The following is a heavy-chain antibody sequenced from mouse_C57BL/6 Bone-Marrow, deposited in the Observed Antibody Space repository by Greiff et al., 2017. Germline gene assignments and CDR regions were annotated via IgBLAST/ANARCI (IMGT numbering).Heavy chain of an antibody. V-gene: IGHV7-3*01. D-gene: IGHD1-1*01. Sequence: EVKLVESGGGLVQPGGSLSLSCAASGFTFTDYYMSWVRQPPGKALEWLGFIRNKANGYTTEYSASVKGRFTISRDNSQSILYLQMNALRAEDSATYYCARYYYGSSNWYFDVWGTGTTVTVSS. CDR2: IRNKANGYTT. CDR1: GFTFTDYY. CDR3: ARYYYGSSNWYFDV. J-gene: IGHJ1*03.